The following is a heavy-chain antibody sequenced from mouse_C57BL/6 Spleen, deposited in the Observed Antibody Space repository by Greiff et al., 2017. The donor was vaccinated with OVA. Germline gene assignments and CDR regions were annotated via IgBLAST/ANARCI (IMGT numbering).Heavy chain of an antibody. CDR2: INYDGSST. Sequence: EVKVVESEGGLVQPGSSMKLSCTASGFTFSDYYMAWVRQVPEKGLEWVANINYDGSSTYYLDSLKSRFIISRDNAKNILYLQMSSLKSEDTATYYCARMRYGSYAMDYWGQGTSVTVSS. V-gene: IGHV5-16*01. D-gene: IGHD1-1*01. J-gene: IGHJ4*01. CDR3: ARMRYGSYAMDY. CDR1: GFTFSDYY.